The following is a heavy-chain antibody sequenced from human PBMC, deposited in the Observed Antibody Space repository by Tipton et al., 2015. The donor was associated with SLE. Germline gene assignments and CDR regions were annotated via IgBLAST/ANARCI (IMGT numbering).Heavy chain of an antibody. D-gene: IGHD5-18*01. J-gene: IGHJ4*02. V-gene: IGHV4-59*01. CDR2: IYYSGST. CDR1: GGSISSYY. Sequence: PSLTCTVSGGSISSYYWSWIRQTPGKGLEWIGYIYYSGSTNYNPSLKSRVTISVDTSKNQFSLKLSSVTAADTAVYYCASMGRGYSYGTVYYWGQGTLVTVPS. CDR3: ASMGRGYSYGTVYY.